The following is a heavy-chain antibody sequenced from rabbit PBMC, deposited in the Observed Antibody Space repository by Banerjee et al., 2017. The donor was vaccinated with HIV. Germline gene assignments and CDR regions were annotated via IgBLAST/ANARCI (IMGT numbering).Heavy chain of an antibody. CDR2: IYTGDGST. Sequence: QEQLVESGGGLVQPEGSLTLTCTASGFSFSSSYYMCWVRQAPGKGLEWIGCIYTGDGSTYYASWVNGRFTLSRENNQNTVTLQMTSLTAADTATYFCARDSSYTSYVGYDLWGPGTLVTVS. V-gene: IGHV1S47*01. J-gene: IGHJ4*01. CDR3: ARDSSYTSYVGYDL. CDR1: GFSFSSSYY. D-gene: IGHD1-1*01.